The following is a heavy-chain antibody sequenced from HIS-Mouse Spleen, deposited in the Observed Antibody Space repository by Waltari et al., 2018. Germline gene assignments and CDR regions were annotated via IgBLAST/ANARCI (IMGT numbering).Heavy chain of an antibody. CDR3: AREIPYSSSWYDWYFDL. J-gene: IGHJ2*01. Sequence: QLQLQESGPGLVKPSATLSLTCTVPGGSISSSSYYWGWIRQPPGTGLEWIGGIYYSGSTYYNPSLKSRVTISVDTSKNQFSLKLSSVTAADTAVYYCAREIPYSSSWYDWYFDLWGRGTLVTVSS. D-gene: IGHD6-13*01. CDR1: GGSISSSSYY. CDR2: IYYSGST. V-gene: IGHV4-39*07.